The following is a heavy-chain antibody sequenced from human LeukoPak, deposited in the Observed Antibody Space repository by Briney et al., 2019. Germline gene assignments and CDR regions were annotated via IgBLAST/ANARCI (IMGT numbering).Heavy chain of an antibody. CDR3: ARGPPYCSGGSCDKD. Sequence: ASVKVSCKASEYTFTSYDINWVRQATGQGLEWMGWMNPNSGNTGYAQKFQGRVTMTRNTSISTAYMELSSLRSEDTAVYYCARGPPYCSGGSCDKDWGQGTLVTVSS. CDR2: MNPNSGNT. CDR1: EYTFTSYD. V-gene: IGHV1-8*01. D-gene: IGHD2-15*01. J-gene: IGHJ4*02.